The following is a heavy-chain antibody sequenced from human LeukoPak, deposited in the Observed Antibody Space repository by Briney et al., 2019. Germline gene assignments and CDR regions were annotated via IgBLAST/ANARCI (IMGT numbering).Heavy chain of an antibody. Sequence: SETLSLTCTVFGDSMNSHYWSWLRQPPWKGLEWIAYINYSGSTNYNPSLKSRVTISVDTSKKEFSLKLSSVTAADTAVYYCARGAGWYNYWGQGILVTVSS. CDR3: ARGAGWYNY. CDR1: GDSMNSHY. J-gene: IGHJ4*02. CDR2: INYSGST. V-gene: IGHV4-59*11. D-gene: IGHD6-19*01.